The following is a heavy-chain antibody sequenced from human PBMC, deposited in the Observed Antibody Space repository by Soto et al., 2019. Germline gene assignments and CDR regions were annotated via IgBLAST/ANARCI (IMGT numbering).Heavy chain of an antibody. J-gene: IGHJ5*02. CDR2: FSGTGGYT. V-gene: IGHV3-23*01. Sequence: GGSLILSCAASGFPLSNYSMILVRPAPGKGLEWVSTFSGTGGYTYYADSVKGRFTISRDDSKNTLFLHMNSLRAADTAVYYCARGQRALITYGPFDPWGQGNLVTVS. CDR1: GFPLSNYS. D-gene: IGHD4-17*01. CDR3: ARGQRALITYGPFDP.